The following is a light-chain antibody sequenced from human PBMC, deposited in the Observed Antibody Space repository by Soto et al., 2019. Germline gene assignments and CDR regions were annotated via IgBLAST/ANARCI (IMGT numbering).Light chain of an antibody. J-gene: IGKJ1*01. CDR1: QSVPKNY. Sequence: EIVLTQSPGTLSLSPGERATLSCRASQSVPKNYLAWYQHKPGQAPRLLIYGPSSRATGIPDRFSGSGSGTDFTLSISRLEPEDFAVYYFHQYATSPQTFGQGTKVEIK. V-gene: IGKV3-20*01. CDR2: GPS. CDR3: HQYATSPQT.